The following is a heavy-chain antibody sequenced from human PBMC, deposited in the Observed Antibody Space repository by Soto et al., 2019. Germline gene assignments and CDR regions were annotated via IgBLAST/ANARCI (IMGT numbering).Heavy chain of an antibody. J-gene: IGHJ6*02. V-gene: IGHV3-33*01. CDR2: IWYDGSNK. CDR1: GFTFSSYG. Sequence: PGGSLRLSCAASGFTFSSYGMHWVRQAPGKGLEWVAVIWYDGSNKYYADSVKGRFTISRDNSKNTLYLQMNSLRAEDTAVYYCARDVAPQYYYDSSGYYGDYYYGMDVWGQGTTVTVSS. D-gene: IGHD3-22*01. CDR3: ARDVAPQYYYDSSGYYGDYYYGMDV.